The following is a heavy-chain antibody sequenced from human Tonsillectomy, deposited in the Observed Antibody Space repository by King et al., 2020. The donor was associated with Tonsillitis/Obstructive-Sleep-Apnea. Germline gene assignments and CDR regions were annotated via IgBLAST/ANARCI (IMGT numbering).Heavy chain of an antibody. J-gene: IGHJ4*02. CDR3: ARDSMSHYFDSSAYYTFAY. V-gene: IGHV1-18*01. Sequence: VQLVQSGAEVKKPGASVKVSCKASGYSFTSYGISWVRQAPGQGLEWMGWISAYNGDTNYAQKLQGRVTMPTDTSKSTAYMELRSLRSDDPAVYYCARDSMSHYFDSSAYYTFAYWGQGTLVTVSS. CDR2: ISAYNGDT. D-gene: IGHD3-22*01. CDR1: GYSFTSYG.